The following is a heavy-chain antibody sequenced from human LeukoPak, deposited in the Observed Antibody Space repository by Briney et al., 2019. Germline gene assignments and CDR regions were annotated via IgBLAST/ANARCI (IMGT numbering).Heavy chain of an antibody. Sequence: GASVKVSFKASGYTFTVYYMHWVRQAPGQGLEWMGWINPNSGGTNYAQKFQGRVTMARDKSIRTAYMELSRLTSDDTAVYYCARNIWFGESADAFDIWGQGTMVTVSS. D-gene: IGHD3-10*01. CDR1: GYTFTVYY. CDR3: ARNIWFGESADAFDI. V-gene: IGHV1-2*02. J-gene: IGHJ3*02. CDR2: INPNSGGT.